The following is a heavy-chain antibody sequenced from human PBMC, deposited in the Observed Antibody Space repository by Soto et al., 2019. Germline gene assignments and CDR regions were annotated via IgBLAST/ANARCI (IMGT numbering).Heavy chain of an antibody. Sequence: PGGSLRLSCAASGFTCSSYAMSWVRQAPGKGLEWVSYISSSGSSIYYADSVKGRFTISRDNAKNSLYLQMNSLRAEDTAVYYCARQVGLGTEVYYFDYWGQGTLVTVSS. D-gene: IGHD1-1*01. J-gene: IGHJ4*02. CDR3: ARQVGLGTEVYYFDY. V-gene: IGHV3-48*04. CDR2: ISSSGSSI. CDR1: GFTCSSYA.